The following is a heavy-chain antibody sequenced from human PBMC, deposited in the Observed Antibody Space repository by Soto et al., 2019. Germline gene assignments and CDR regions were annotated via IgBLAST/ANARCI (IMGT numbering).Heavy chain of an antibody. Sequence: QVRLVQSGAEVKKPGASVKVSCKSSGYIFTSYRINWVRQAPGQGPEWWGWITADNGNTDYPQKLQGRDTMTTDTSTSTAYLKLRRLSSDDTAVYYCARDRRGIAARGGGMAAWGQGITVTVTS. CDR1: GYIFTSYR. CDR3: ARDRRGIAARGGGMAA. V-gene: IGHV1-18*01. CDR2: ITADNGNT. D-gene: IGHD6-13*01. J-gene: IGHJ6*02.